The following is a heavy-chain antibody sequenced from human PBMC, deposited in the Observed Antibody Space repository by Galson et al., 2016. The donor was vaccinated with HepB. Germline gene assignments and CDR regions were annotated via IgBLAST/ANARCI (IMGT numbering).Heavy chain of an antibody. CDR2: ISAYNGKT. CDR1: GYTFINYG. Sequence: SVKVSCKASGYTFINYGISWVRQAPGLGLEWMGWISAYNGKTNYAQKFKGRVTITTDTSTSTAHMELRSLRSDGTAVYCCAREPGYGDYIHLWHFDLWGRGTLLTVSS. D-gene: IGHD4-17*01. V-gene: IGHV1-18*01. CDR3: AREPGYGDYIHLWHFDL. J-gene: IGHJ2*01.